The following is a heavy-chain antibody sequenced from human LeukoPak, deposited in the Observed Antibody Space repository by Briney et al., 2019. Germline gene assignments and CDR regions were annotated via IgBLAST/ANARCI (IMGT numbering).Heavy chain of an antibody. Sequence: SETLSLTCAVYGGSFSGYYWSGIRQPPGKGLEWIGEINHSGSTNYNPSLKSRVTISVATTKNQFSLKLSSVTAADTAVYYCARWVGYRNYFDYWGQGTLVTVSS. J-gene: IGHJ4*02. D-gene: IGHD5-24*01. CDR3: ARWVGYRNYFDY. V-gene: IGHV4-34*01. CDR2: INHSGST. CDR1: GGSFSGYY.